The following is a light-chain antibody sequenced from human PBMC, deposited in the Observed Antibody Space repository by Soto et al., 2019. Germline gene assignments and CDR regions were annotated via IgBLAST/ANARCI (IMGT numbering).Light chain of an antibody. CDR2: AVT. V-gene: IGLV2-23*02. J-gene: IGLJ2*01. CDR1: SGDVGGYKL. Sequence: QSVLTQPASVSGSPGQTITISCTGTSGDVGGYKLVSWYQQYAGKVPKVIIYAVTERPSGVSTRFSGSKSGNTASLTISGLQAEDEATYYCCSFAGTSTFVFGGGTKVTVL. CDR3: CSFAGTSTFV.